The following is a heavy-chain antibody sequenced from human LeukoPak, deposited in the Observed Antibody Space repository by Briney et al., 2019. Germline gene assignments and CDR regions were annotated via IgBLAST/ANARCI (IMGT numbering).Heavy chain of an antibody. CDR1: GYIFTNYW. CDR2: IYPGDSDT. D-gene: IGHD3-10*01. V-gene: IGHV5-51*01. CDR3: ARKYYYASGIYYNTYYFDY. J-gene: IGHJ4*02. Sequence: GESLKISCKGSGYIFTNYWIGWVRQMPGKGLEWMGIIYPGDSDTKYSPSFQGQVTISADESISTAYLQWSSLKASDSAMYYCARKYYYASGIYYNTYYFDYWGQGTLVTVSS.